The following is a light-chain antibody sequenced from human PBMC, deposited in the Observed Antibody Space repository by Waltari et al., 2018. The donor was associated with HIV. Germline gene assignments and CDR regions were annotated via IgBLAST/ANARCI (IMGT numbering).Light chain of an antibody. CDR2: DVD. CDR1: SNDIGISNL. V-gene: IGLV2-23*02. CDR3: CSKSTIYFGVL. Sequence: QSALSQPASVSGSPGQSITLSCSGTSNDIGISNLLPWYQHHPGKAPKLIIFDVDKRPSGISDRFSGSKSGYTASLTISGLRTEDEADYFCCSKSTIYFGVLFGGGTTLTVL. J-gene: IGLJ2*01.